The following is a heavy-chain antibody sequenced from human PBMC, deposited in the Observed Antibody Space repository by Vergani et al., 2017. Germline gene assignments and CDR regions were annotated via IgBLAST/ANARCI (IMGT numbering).Heavy chain of an antibody. D-gene: IGHD3-16*01. CDR1: GFTFSSYA. Sequence: VQLVESGGGLVKPGGSLRLSCAASGFTFSSYAMHWVRQAPGKGLEWVAVISYDGSNKYYADSVKGRFTISRDNSKNTLYLQMNSLSAEDTALYYCAKSRASLDLWGEHFQHWGRGTLVTVSS. J-gene: IGHJ1*01. V-gene: IGHV3-30-3*01. CDR2: ISYDGSNK. CDR3: AKSRASLDLWGEHFQH.